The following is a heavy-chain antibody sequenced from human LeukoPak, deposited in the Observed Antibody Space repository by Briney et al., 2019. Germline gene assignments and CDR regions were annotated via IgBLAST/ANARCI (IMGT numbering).Heavy chain of an antibody. J-gene: IGHJ4*02. V-gene: IGHV4-34*01. CDR2: INHSGST. D-gene: IGHD3-3*01. CDR1: GGSFSGYY. Sequence: PSETLSLTCAVYGGSFSGYYWSWIRQPPGKGLEWIGEINHSGSTNYNPSLKSRVTISVDTSKNQFSLKLSSVTAADTAVYYCARRGDNGFWSGYYFDYWGQGTLVTVSS. CDR3: ARRGDNGFWSGYYFDY.